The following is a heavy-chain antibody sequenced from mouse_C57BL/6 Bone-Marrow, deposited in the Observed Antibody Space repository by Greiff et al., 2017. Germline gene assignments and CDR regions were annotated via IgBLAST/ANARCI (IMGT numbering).Heavy chain of an antibody. CDR3: ARSYYSNYEDAMDY. CDR2: ISSGGSYT. Sequence: EVQLQQSGGDLVKPGGSLKLSCAASGFTFSSYGMSWVRQTPDKRLEWVATISSGGSYTYYPDSVKGRFTISRDNAKNTLYLQMSSLKSEDTAMYYCARSYYSNYEDAMDYWGQGTSVTVSS. D-gene: IGHD2-5*01. J-gene: IGHJ4*01. CDR1: GFTFSSYG. V-gene: IGHV5-6*01.